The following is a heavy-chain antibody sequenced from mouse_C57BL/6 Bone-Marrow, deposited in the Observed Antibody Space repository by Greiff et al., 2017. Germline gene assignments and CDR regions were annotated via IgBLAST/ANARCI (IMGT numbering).Heavy chain of an antibody. D-gene: IGHD1-3*01. Sequence: EVKVVESGGGLVQPGESLKLSCESNEYEFPSHDMSWVRKTPEKRLELVAAINSDGGSTYYPDTMERRFIISRDNTKKTLYLQMSSLRSEDTALYDCARGGVKDAMDYWGQGTSVTVSS. CDR3: ARGGVKDAMDY. V-gene: IGHV5-2*01. CDR2: INSDGGST. CDR1: EYEFPSHD. J-gene: IGHJ4*01.